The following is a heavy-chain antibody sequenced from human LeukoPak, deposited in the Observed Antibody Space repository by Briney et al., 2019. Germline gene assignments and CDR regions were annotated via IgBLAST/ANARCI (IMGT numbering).Heavy chain of an antibody. CDR2: IYHSGST. J-gene: IGHJ2*01. D-gene: IGHD6-19*01. CDR3: ARVSIAVAGTCWYFDL. V-gene: IGHV4-4*02. CDR1: GGSISSSNW. Sequence: SGTLSLTCAVSGGSISSSNWWSWVHQPPGKGLEWIGEIYHSGSTNYNPSPKSRVTISVDRSKNQFSLKLSSVTAADTAVYYCARVSIAVAGTCWYFDLWGRGTLVTVSS.